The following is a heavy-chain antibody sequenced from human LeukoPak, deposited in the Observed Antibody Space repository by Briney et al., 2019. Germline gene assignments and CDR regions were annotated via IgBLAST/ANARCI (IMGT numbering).Heavy chain of an antibody. CDR3: VRLLVAPRFDWFDP. CDR1: GFNFSDYW. Sequence: TGGSLRLSCAASGFNFSDYWMSWVRQAPGEGLEWVANIKQDGSEKYYVDPVKGRFTISRDNAKNSLYLQMNSLRAEDTAVYYCVRLLVAPRFDWFDPWGQGTLVTVSS. V-gene: IGHV3-7*03. CDR2: IKQDGSEK. J-gene: IGHJ5*02. D-gene: IGHD3-3*01.